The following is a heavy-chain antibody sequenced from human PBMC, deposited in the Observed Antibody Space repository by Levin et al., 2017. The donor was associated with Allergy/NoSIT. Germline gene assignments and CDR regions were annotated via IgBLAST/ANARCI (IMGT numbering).Heavy chain of an antibody. CDR3: TRDPPGSHFDY. D-gene: IGHD1-26*01. Sequence: HPGGSLRLSCAASGFTFSNYNMNWVRQAPGKGLEWLSYITSSGTTYYADSVKGRFTSSRDNAKNSLFLQMNSLRADDTAVYYCTRDPPGSHFDYWGQGTLVTVSS. J-gene: IGHJ4*02. CDR1: GFTFSNYN. V-gene: IGHV3-48*01. CDR2: ITSSGTT.